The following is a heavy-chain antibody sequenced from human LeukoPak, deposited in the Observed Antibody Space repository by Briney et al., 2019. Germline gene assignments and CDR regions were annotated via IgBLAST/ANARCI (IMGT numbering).Heavy chain of an antibody. J-gene: IGHJ5*02. D-gene: IGHD6-13*01. Sequence: EASVKVSCKASGGTFSSYAISWVRQAPGQGLEWMGRIIPILGIANYAQKFQGRVTITADKSTSTAYMELSSLRSEDTAVYYCARVSGCSSSWTRFDPWGQGTLVTVSS. V-gene: IGHV1-69*04. CDR2: IIPILGIA. CDR1: GGTFSSYA. CDR3: ARVSGCSSSWTRFDP.